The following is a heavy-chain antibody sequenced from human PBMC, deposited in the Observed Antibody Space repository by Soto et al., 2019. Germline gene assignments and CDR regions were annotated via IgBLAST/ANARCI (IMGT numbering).Heavy chain of an antibody. CDR2: ISSSGSYT. J-gene: IGHJ4*02. Sequence: PVGSLRLSGAASGFTSNDYYMSWIRQAPGKGLEWISYISSSGSYTRYADSVKGRFTISRDKAKNSVDLHINSLRAEDTAVYYCAREIRDGYKFYFDFWGRGTLVTVSS. D-gene: IGHD5-12*01. CDR3: AREIRDGYKFYFDF. V-gene: IGHV3-11*05. CDR1: GFTSNDYY.